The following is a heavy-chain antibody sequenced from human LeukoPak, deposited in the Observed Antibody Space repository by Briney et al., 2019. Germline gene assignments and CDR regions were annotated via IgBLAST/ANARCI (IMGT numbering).Heavy chain of an antibody. CDR3: ARDDGSYEGCDY. CDR1: GYTFSNYN. Sequence: GASVKVSCKASGYTFSNYNIHWLRQAPGQGLEWMGIVNPSGDSTNYAQNFQGRVTMTGDTSTSTAYMELSSLRSEDMAVYYCARDDGSYEGCDYWGQGTLVTVSS. J-gene: IGHJ4*02. V-gene: IGHV1-46*01. CDR2: VNPSGDST. D-gene: IGHD1-26*01.